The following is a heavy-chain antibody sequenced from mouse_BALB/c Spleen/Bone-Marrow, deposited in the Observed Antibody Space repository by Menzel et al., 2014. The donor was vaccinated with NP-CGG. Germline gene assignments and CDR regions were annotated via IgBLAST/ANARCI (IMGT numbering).Heavy chain of an antibody. CDR1: GYAFTNYL. CDR2: INPGSGGA. D-gene: IGHD3-2*01. J-gene: IGHJ2*01. V-gene: IGHV1-54*01. CDR3: SREWTARAVDY. Sequence: QVHVKQSGAELVRPGTSVKVSCKASGYAFTNYLIEWVKQRPGQGLEWIGVINPGSGGANYNEKFKGKATLTADKSSSTAYMQLSSLTSDDSVVYFCSREWTARAVDYWSQGTALTVSS.